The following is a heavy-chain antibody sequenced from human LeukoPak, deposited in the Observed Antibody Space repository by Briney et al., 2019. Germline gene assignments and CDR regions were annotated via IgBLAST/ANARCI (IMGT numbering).Heavy chain of an antibody. J-gene: IGHJ4*02. CDR1: GGSISSYY. CDR2: IYTSGST. Sequence: PSETLSLTCTVSGGSISSYYWSWIRQPAGKGLEWIGRIYTSGSTNYNPSPKSRVTMSVDWSKNQFSLNVSSVTAADTAVYYCARVAELHRLFDYWGQGTLVTVSS. D-gene: IGHD1-14*01. CDR3: ARVAELHRLFDY. V-gene: IGHV4-4*07.